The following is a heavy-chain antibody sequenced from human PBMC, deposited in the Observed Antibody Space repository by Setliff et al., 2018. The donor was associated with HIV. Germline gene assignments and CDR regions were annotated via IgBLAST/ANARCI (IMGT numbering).Heavy chain of an antibody. Sequence: PGGSLRLSCAASGFTFSSYEMNWVRQAPGKGLEWVSYISSSGSTRYYAVSVKGRFTISRDNAKNSLYLQMNSLRAEDTAVYYCARGEISYYFDYWGQGTLVTVSS. CDR3: ARGEISYYFDY. J-gene: IGHJ4*02. CDR2: ISSSGSTR. V-gene: IGHV3-48*03. CDR1: GFTFSSYE.